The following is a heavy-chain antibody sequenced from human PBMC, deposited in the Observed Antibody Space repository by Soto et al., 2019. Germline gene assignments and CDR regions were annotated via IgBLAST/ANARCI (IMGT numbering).Heavy chain of an antibody. D-gene: IGHD2-8*01. CDR2: ITEDGSGT. CDR1: GFTFSSYP. Sequence: GSLRLSCATSGFTFSSYPIHWVRQAPGKGPVWVSRITEDGSGTTYADSVKGRFTVTRDNAKNTMYLQMSGLGAEDTAVYHCVRGTNGWRGMDYWGQGTLVTVSS. J-gene: IGHJ4*02. CDR3: VRGTNGWRGMDY. V-gene: IGHV3-74*01.